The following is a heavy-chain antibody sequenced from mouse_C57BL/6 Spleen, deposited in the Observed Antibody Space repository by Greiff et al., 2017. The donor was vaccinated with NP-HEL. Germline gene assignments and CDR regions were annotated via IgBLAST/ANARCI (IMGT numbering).Heavy chain of an antibody. V-gene: IGHV1-4*01. CDR1: GYTFTSYT. Sequence: VQLQQSGAELARPGASVKMSCKASGYTFTSYTMHWVKQRPGQGLEWIGYINPSSGYTKYNQKFKDKATLTADKSSSTAYMQLSSLTSEDSAVYYCARVPNWDFDYWGQGTTLTVSS. J-gene: IGHJ2*01. CDR2: INPSSGYT. CDR3: ARVPNWDFDY. D-gene: IGHD4-1*01.